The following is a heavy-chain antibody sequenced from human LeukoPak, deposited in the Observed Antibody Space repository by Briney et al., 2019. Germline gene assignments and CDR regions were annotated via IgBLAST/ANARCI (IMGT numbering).Heavy chain of an antibody. CDR3: ARGLWTTVVRSFGY. J-gene: IGHJ4*02. V-gene: IGHV1-8*01. Sequence: EASVKVSCKASGYTFTSYDINWVRQATGQGLEWMGWMNPNSGNTGYAQKFQGRVTMTRNTSISTAYMELSSLRSEDTAVNYCARGLWTTVVRSFGYWGQGTLVTVSS. D-gene: IGHD4-23*01. CDR1: GYTFTSYD. CDR2: MNPNSGNT.